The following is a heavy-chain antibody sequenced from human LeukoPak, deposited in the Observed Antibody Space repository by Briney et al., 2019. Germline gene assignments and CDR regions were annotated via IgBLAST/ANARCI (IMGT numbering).Heavy chain of an antibody. CDR3: AKDGALRYFDWLLHN. D-gene: IGHD3-9*01. V-gene: IGHV3-9*01. CDR1: GFTFSSYW. Sequence: GGSLRLSCAASGFTFSSYWMSWVRQAPGKGLEWVSGISWNSGSIGYADSVKGRFTISRDNAKNSLYLQMNSLRAEDTALYYCAKDGALRYFDWLLHNWGQGTLVTVSS. J-gene: IGHJ4*02. CDR2: ISWNSGSI.